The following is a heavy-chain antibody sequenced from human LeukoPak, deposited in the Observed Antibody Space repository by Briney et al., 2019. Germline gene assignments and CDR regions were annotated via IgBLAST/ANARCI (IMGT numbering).Heavy chain of an antibody. J-gene: IGHJ4*02. CDR3: AKSASLVLYYFDY. D-gene: IGHD2-15*01. Sequence: GRSLRLSCAASGFTFSSYGMHWVRQAPGKGPEWVAVISYDGSNKYYADSVKGRFTISRDNSKNTLYLQMNSLRAEDTAVYYCAKSASLVLYYFDYWGQGTLVTVSS. CDR1: GFTFSSYG. CDR2: ISYDGSNK. V-gene: IGHV3-30*18.